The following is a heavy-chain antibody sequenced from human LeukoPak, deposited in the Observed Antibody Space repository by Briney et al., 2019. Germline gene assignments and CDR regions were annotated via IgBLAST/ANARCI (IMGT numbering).Heavy chain of an antibody. J-gene: IGHJ4*02. CDR2: ISYDGSVK. Sequence: GGSLRLSCAASGFAFSTYAMHWVRQAPGKGLEWVAVISYDGSVKYYADSVKGRFTISRDNSKNTLYLQMNSLRSDTAVYYCAKGSAVADLHFDYWGQGTQVTVSS. V-gene: IGHV3-30-3*01. CDR3: AKGSAVADLHFDY. CDR1: GFAFSTYA. D-gene: IGHD6-19*01.